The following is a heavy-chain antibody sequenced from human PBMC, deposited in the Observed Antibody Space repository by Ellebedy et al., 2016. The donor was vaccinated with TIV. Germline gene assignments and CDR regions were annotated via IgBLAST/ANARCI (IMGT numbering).Heavy chain of an antibody. D-gene: IGHD2-21*01. CDR3: ARGPSAYCGGCYYFDY. V-gene: IGHV3-33*01. J-gene: IGHJ4*02. CDR1: GFTFSSYG. Sequence: GGSLRLSCAASGFTFSSYGMHWVRQAPGKGLEWVAVIWYDGSNKYYADSVKGRFTISRDNSKNTLYLQMNSLRAEDTAVYYCARGPSAYCGGCYYFDYWGQGTLVTVSS. CDR2: IWYDGSNK.